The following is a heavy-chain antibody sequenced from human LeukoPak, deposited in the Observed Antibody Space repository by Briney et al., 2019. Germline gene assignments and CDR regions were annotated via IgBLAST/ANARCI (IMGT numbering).Heavy chain of an antibody. D-gene: IGHD5-24*01. CDR2: ISYDGSNE. V-gene: IGHV3-30*04. Sequence: GGSLRLSCAASGFTFSSYVMHWVRQAPGKGLEWVAIISYDGSNEYYADSVKGRFTISRDNSKNTLYLQMNSLRAADTAVYYCARDGSSRGVMATDIWGQGTMVTVSS. J-gene: IGHJ3*02. CDR1: GFTFSSYV. CDR3: ARDGSSRGVMATDI.